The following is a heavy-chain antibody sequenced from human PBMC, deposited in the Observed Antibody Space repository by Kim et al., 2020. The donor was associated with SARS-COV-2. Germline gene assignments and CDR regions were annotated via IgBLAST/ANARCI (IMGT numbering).Heavy chain of an antibody. CDR1: GGTFSSYA. CDR3: AREEYCSSTSCYRRDYYYGMDV. Sequence: SVKVSCKASGGTFSSYAISWVRQAPGQGLEWMGGIIPIFGTANYAQKFQGRVTITADESTSTAYMELSSLRSEDTAVYYCAREEYCSSTSCYRRDYYYGMDVWGQGTTVTVSS. D-gene: IGHD2-2*02. J-gene: IGHJ6*02. V-gene: IGHV1-69*13. CDR2: IIPIFGTA.